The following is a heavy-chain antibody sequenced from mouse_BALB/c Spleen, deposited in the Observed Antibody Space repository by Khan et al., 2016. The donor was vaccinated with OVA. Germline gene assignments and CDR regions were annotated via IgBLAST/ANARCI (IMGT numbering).Heavy chain of an antibody. J-gene: IGHJ2*01. CDR1: GYSITSGYA. Sequence: EVKLEESGPGLVKPSQSLSLTCTVTGYSITSGYAWNWIRQFPGNKLEWMGYISYSGGTSYNPSLKSRISITRDTSKNQFFLQLNSVTTEDTATYCCARGNYYGYYFDDWGQGTTLTGSS. CDR3: ARGNYYGYYFDD. V-gene: IGHV3-2*02. D-gene: IGHD1-1*01. CDR2: ISYSGGT.